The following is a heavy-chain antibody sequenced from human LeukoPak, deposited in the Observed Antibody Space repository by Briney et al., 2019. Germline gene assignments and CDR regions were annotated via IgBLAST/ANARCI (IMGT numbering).Heavy chain of an antibody. Sequence: GGSLRLSCAASGFTFSSYAMSWVRQAPGKGLEWVSAISGSGGSTYYADSVKGRFTISRDNSKNTLYLQMNSLRAENTAVYYCAKGGVDTAMVTLDYWGQGTLVTVSS. CDR3: AKGGVDTAMVTLDY. CDR1: GFTFSSYA. D-gene: IGHD5-18*01. V-gene: IGHV3-23*01. J-gene: IGHJ4*02. CDR2: ISGSGGST.